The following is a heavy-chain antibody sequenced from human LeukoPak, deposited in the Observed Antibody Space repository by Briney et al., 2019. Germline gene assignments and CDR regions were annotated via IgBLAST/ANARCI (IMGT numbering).Heavy chain of an antibody. CDR1: GFTFDDYT. Sequence: GGSLRLSCAASGFTFDDYTMHWVRQAPGKGLEWVSLISWDGGSTYYADSAKGRFTISRDNSKNTLYLQMNSLRTEDTALYYCAKGDSEQPDYYMDVWGKRTTVTVSS. V-gene: IGHV3-43*01. CDR3: AKGDSEQPDYYMDV. J-gene: IGHJ6*03. CDR2: ISWDGGST. D-gene: IGHD2-21*01.